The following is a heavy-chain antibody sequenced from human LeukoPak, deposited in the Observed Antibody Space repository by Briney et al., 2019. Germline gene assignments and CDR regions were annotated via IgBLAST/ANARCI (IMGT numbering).Heavy chain of an antibody. Sequence: GRSLRLSCAASGFTFNNYAMHWVRQAPGEGLEWVALISSDESNKYYAGSVKGRFTISRDNSMNTLYLQMNSLRADDTAVYYCATDYSYGSGSYYNRFDNWGQGTLVTVSS. V-gene: IGHV3-30*03. D-gene: IGHD3-10*01. J-gene: IGHJ4*02. CDR3: ATDYSYGSGSYYNRFDN. CDR2: ISSDESNK. CDR1: GFTFNNYA.